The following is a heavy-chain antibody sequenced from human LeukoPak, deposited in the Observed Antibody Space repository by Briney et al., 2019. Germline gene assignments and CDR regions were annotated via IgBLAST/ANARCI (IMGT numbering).Heavy chain of an antibody. J-gene: IGHJ4*02. CDR1: GGTFSSYA. Sequence: GASVKVSCKASGGTFSSYAISWVRQAPGQGLEWMGGIIPIFGTANYAQKFQGRVTITTGESTSTAYMELSSLRSEDTAVYYCARGEMATTYFDYWGQGTLVTVSS. CDR2: IIPIFGTA. D-gene: IGHD5-24*01. CDR3: ARGEMATTYFDY. V-gene: IGHV1-69*05.